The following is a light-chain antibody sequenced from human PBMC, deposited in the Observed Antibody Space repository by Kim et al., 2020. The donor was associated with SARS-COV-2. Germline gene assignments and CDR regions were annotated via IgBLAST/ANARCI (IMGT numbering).Light chain of an antibody. Sequence: EIVLTQSPGPLSLSPGERATLSCRASQSVSSSYLAWYQQKPGQAPRLLIYGASSRATGIPDRFSGSGSGTDFTLTISRLEPEDFAVYYCQQYGSSPLFTFGPGTKGDIK. CDR1: QSVSSSY. CDR2: GAS. J-gene: IGKJ3*01. CDR3: QQYGSSPLFT. V-gene: IGKV3-20*01.